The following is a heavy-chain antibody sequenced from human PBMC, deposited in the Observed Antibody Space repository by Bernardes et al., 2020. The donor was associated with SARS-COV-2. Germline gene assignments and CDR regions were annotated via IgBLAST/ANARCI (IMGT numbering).Heavy chain of an antibody. J-gene: IGHJ4*02. D-gene: IGHD3-10*01. CDR1: GFVFSKFA. CDR2: IVGSGDTT. V-gene: IGHV3-23*01. CDR3: ASHLRGDYFDSGSYIDY. Sequence: GGSLRLSCTASGFVFSKFAMSWVRQAPGKGLEWVSAIVGSGDTTYNSDSVEGRFTISRDNSKNTLYLQMNSLRAEDTAVYYCASHLRGDYFDSGSYIDYWGQGNLVTVSS.